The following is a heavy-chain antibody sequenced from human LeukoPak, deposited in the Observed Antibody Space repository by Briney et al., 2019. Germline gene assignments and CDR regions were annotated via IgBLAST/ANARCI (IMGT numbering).Heavy chain of an antibody. CDR1: GYTVTGYY. J-gene: IGHJ3*01. D-gene: IGHD5-24*01. V-gene: IGHV1-2*02. CDR2: INPKSGGK. Sequence: ASVKLSCTASGYTVTGYYMHWVRQAPRQGLEWVGCINPKSGGKNYAQKFQGRVTIPRDTSISTAYMELSRLRSDDTAVYYGASRDGYKDAFDLWGQGTMVTVSS. CDR3: ASRDGYKDAFDL.